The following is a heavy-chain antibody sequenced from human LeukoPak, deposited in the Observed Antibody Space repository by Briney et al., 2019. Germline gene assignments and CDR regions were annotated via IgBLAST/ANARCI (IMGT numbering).Heavy chain of an antibody. CDR1: GFTFSSYA. CDR3: AKAGGFGYCTNGVCYDFDY. CDR2: ISGSGGST. V-gene: IGHV3-23*01. Sequence: PRGSLRLSCAASGFTFSSYAMSWGRQAPGEGLEWVSAISGSGGSTYYADSVKGRFTISRDNSKNTLYLQMNSLRAADTAAYYCAKAGGFGYCTNGVCYDFDYWGQGTLVTVSS. D-gene: IGHD2-8*01. J-gene: IGHJ4*02.